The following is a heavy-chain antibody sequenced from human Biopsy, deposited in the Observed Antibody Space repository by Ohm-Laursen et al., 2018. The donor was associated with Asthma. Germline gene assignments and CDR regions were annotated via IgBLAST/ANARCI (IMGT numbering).Heavy chain of an antibody. CDR3: ARCQVGYSSGWSLLLKKIYYAGMDV. CDR1: GGTFSNFA. CDR2: IMTVFGTT. D-gene: IGHD6-19*01. Sequence: ASVKASCKAPGGTFSNFAISWVRQAPGQGLEWLGGIMTVFGTTNYAQKIQGRVTITADESTSTAYMEVTSLRSEDTAIYYWARCQVGYSSGWSLLLKKIYYAGMDVWGQGTAVTVSS. J-gene: IGHJ6*02. V-gene: IGHV1-69*13.